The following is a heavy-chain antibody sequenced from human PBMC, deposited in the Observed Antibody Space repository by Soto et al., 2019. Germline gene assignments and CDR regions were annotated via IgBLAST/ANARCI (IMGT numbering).Heavy chain of an antibody. CDR3: ARRYGVAFDI. D-gene: IGHD3-10*01. V-gene: IGHV4-34*01. CDR2: INHSGST. J-gene: IGHJ3*02. CDR1: GGSFSRYY. Sequence: SETLSLTCAVYGGSFSRYYWSWIRQPPGKGLEWIGEINHSGSTNYSPSLKSRVTISVDTSKNQFSLKLSSVTAADTAVYYCARRYGVAFDIWGQGTMVTVSS.